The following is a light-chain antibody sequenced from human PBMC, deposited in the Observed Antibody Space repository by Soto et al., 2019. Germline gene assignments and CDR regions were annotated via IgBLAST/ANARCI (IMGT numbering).Light chain of an antibody. J-gene: IGKJ4*02. V-gene: IGKV3-15*01. CDR1: QSINKD. Sequence: EIVMTQSPATLSVSPGERVTLSCRASQSINKDLAWYQQKAGQTPRLLIYGVSTRAYGTPGRFSGSGSGTDFALTINSLQSDDLAVYYCQQYFTWPLTFGGGTKVEI. CDR2: GVS. CDR3: QQYFTWPLT.